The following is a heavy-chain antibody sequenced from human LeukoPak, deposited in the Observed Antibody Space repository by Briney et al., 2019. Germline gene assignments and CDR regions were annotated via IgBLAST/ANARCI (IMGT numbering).Heavy chain of an antibody. D-gene: IGHD1-26*01. CDR1: GGSISSYY. Sequence: SETLSLTCTVSGGSISSYYWSWIRQPPGKGLEWIGYIYYSVSTTYTPSPKRRVTISVETSKNQFSLKLSSVTAADTAVYYCARGEWELDAFDIWGQGTMVTVSS. CDR2: IYYSVST. J-gene: IGHJ3*02. V-gene: IGHV4-59*01. CDR3: ARGEWELDAFDI.